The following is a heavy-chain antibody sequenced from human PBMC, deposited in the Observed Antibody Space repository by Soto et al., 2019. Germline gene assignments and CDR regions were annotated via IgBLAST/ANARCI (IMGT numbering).Heavy chain of an antibody. CDR1: GFGFSNYG. Sequence: GGSLRLSCAASGFGFSNYGMHWVRQAPGKGLEWVAVIWFDESKKYYADSVKGRFTISRDNSKNTLYLQMTSLRAEDTAVYYCARDPRTARASAMDVWGQGTTVTVSS. CDR3: ARDPRTARASAMDV. CDR2: IWFDESKK. J-gene: IGHJ6*02. D-gene: IGHD6-6*01. V-gene: IGHV3-33*01.